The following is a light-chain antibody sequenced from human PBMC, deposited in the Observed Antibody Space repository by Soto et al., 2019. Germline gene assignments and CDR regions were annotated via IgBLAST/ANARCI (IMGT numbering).Light chain of an antibody. J-gene: IGKJ3*01. CDR3: QQHGGSPLFT. V-gene: IGKV3-20*01. CDR2: GAS. CDR1: QSVSSY. Sequence: EIVLTQSPGTLSLSPGERATLSCRASQSVSSYLAWYQQRPGQAPGLLIYGASRRATGIPDRFSGSGSGTDFTLTISRLEPEDFAVYYCQQHGGSPLFTFGPGTKVDIK.